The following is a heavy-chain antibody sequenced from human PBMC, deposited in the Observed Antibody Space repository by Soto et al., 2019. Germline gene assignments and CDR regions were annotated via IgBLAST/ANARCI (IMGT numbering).Heavy chain of an antibody. D-gene: IGHD3-3*01. CDR1: VYTFTSYG. J-gene: IGHJ6*02. CDR3: ASGAHVLRFLEWLLIGYYYGMDV. V-gene: IGHV1-18*01. CDR2: INANNGNT. Sequence: GAAVKVSCKASVYTFTSYGISWVRQAPGQGLEWMGWINANNGNTNYAQKLQGWVTMTRDTSISTAYMELSRLRSDDTAAYYCASGAHVLRFLEWLLIGYYYGMDVWGQGTTVTVSS.